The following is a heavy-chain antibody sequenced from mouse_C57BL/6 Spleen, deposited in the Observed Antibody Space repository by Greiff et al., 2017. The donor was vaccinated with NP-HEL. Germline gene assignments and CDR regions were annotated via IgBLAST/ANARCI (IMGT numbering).Heavy chain of an antibody. J-gene: IGHJ4*01. D-gene: IGHD1-1*01. Sequence: EVKLVESGGGLVKPGGSLKLSCAASGFTFSSYTMSWVRQTPEKRLEWVATISGGGNTYYPDSVKGRFTISRDNAKNTLYLQMSSLRSEDTALYYCARAPYYYGPYYYAMDYWGQGTSVTVSS. CDR3: ARAPYYYGPYYYAMDY. V-gene: IGHV5-9*01. CDR2: ISGGGNT. CDR1: GFTFSSYT.